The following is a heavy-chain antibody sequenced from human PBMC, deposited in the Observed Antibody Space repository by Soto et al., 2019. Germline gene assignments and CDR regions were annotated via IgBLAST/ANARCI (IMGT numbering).Heavy chain of an antibody. CDR2: ISDDGSEE. J-gene: IGHJ4*02. V-gene: IGHV3-30*03. D-gene: IGHD1-26*01. CDR1: GFIFSDFG. CDR3: ARQSDGWEHYYFVY. Sequence: QVHLVESGGGVVQPGTSLRLSCAASGFIFSDFGMHWVRQTPGRGLEWVADISDDGSEENYADSVKGRFTISRDNSNNTLYLEMGSLRAEDTAVDYCARQSDGWEHYYFVYWGQGTLLTVSS.